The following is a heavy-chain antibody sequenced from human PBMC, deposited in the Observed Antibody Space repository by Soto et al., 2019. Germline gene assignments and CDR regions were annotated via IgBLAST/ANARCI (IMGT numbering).Heavy chain of an antibody. V-gene: IGHV3-30*03. D-gene: IGHD5-18*01. CDR2: ISNDGSNK. Sequence: TGGSLRLSCAASGLTFSSYSMNWVRQAPGKGLEWVAVISNDGSNKYYADSVKGRFTISRDNSKNTLYLQMNSLRAEDTAVYYCARDGRYSYGGYYFDYWGQGTLVNVSS. J-gene: IGHJ4*02. CDR3: ARDGRYSYGGYYFDY. CDR1: GLTFSSYS.